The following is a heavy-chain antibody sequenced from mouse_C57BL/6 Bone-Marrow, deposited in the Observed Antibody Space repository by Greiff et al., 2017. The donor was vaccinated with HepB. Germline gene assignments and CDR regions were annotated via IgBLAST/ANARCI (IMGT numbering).Heavy chain of an antibody. CDR1: RYTFTSYW. V-gene: IGHV1-64*01. CDR2: IHPNSGST. CDR3: ARYSAGPDWYFDV. Sequence: QVQLQQPGAELVKPGASVKLSCKASRYTFTSYWMHWVKQRPGQGLEWIGMIHPNSGSTNYNEKFKSKATLTVDKSSSTAYMQLSSLTSEDSAVYYCARYSAGPDWYFDVWGTGTTVTVSS. J-gene: IGHJ1*03. D-gene: IGHD2-12*01.